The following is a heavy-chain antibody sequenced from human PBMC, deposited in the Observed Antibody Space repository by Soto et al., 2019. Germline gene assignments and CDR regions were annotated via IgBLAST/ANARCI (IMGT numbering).Heavy chain of an antibody. Sequence: EVQLVESGGGLVQPGGSLRLSCVASGFAFSSHTMYWVRQAPGKGLEWVSYISTSGTSTQNSDSVKGRFTISRDNARNSLSLQMNSLRDEDTAVYYCVKGRVDTAYFDSWGQGTLVTVSS. D-gene: IGHD2-15*01. V-gene: IGHV3-48*02. CDR3: VKGRVDTAYFDS. CDR1: GFAFSSHT. J-gene: IGHJ4*02. CDR2: ISTSGTST.